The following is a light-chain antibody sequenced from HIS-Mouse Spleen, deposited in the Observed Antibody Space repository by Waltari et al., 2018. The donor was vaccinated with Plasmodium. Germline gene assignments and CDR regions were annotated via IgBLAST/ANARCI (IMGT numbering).Light chain of an antibody. CDR2: GAS. CDR3: QQYNNWSFT. Sequence: EIVMTKSPATLSVSPGERATLSCRARQSVSSNLAWYQQKPGQAPRLLIYGASTRATGIPARFSGSGSGTEFTLTISSLQSEDFAVYYCQQYNNWSFTFGPGTKVDIK. CDR1: QSVSSN. J-gene: IGKJ3*01. V-gene: IGKV3-15*01.